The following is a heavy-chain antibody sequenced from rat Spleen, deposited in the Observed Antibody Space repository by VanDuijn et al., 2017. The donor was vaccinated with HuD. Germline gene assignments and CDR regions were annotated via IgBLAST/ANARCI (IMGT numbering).Heavy chain of an antibody. CDR2: ISPSGGST. D-gene: IGHD1-11*01. J-gene: IGHJ3*01. Sequence: EVQLVESGGDLVQPGRSLKLSCAASRFTFSDYNMAWVRQAPKKGLEWVATISPSGGSTYYRDSVKGRFTVSRDIAKSILFLEMDSLRSEDTATYYCARPTEGIAWFVYWGQGTLVTVSS. CDR3: ARPTEGIAWFVY. CDR1: RFTFSDYN. V-gene: IGHV5-7*01.